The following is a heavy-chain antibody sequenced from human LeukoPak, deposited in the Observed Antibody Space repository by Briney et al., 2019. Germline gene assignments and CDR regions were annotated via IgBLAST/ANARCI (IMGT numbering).Heavy chain of an antibody. D-gene: IGHD6-13*01. CDR3: AKKTPGTYPFDY. J-gene: IGHJ4*02. CDR2: SGTAGDT. Sequence: GGSLRLSCAASGFTFSSYSMNWVRQVPGKGLEWVSASGTAGDTYYADSVKGRFTISRDDSKNTLYLQMTSLGAEDTAVYYCAKKTPGTYPFDYWGQGTLVTVSP. CDR1: GFTFSSYS. V-gene: IGHV3-23*01.